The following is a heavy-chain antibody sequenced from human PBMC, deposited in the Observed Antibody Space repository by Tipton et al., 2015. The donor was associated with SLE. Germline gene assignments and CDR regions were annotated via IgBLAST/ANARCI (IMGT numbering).Heavy chain of an antibody. J-gene: IGHJ4*02. V-gene: IGHV4-34*01. CDR2: IFYSGST. Sequence: TLSLTCAVYGGSFNGYFWTWIRQPPGKGLEWIGSIFYSGSTYYNPSLKSRVTISADTSKNQFSLKLSSVTAADTAVYYCARGPADGGKVFDYWGQGTLVTVSS. CDR1: GGSFNGYF. CDR3: ARGPADGGKVFDY. D-gene: IGHD4-23*01.